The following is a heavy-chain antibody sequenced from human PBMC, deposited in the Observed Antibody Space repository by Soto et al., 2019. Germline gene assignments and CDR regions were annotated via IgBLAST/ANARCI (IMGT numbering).Heavy chain of an antibody. CDR2: IYHSGST. CDR3: ARDGGYYDSSGLLFDY. V-gene: IGHV4-30-2*01. D-gene: IGHD3-22*01. CDR1: GGSISSGGYS. Sequence: QLQLQESGSGLVKPSQTLSLTCAVSGGSISSGGYSWSWIRQPPGKGLEWIGYIYHSGSTYYNPSLTSRVTISVDRSKNQFSLKLSSVTAADTAVYYCARDGGYYDSSGLLFDYWGQGTLVTVSS. J-gene: IGHJ4*02.